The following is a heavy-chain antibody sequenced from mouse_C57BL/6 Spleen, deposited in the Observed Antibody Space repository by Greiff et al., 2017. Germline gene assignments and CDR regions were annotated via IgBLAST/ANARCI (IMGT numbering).Heavy chain of an antibody. Sequence: VQLQESGAELVRPGTSVKVSCKASGYAFTNYLIEWVKQRPGQGLEWIGVINPGSGGTNYNEKFKGKATLTADKSSSTAYMQLSSLTSEDSAVYFCARGTLYYAMDYWGQGTSVTVSS. CDR1: GYAFTNYL. J-gene: IGHJ4*01. CDR3: ARGTLYYAMDY. CDR2: INPGSGGT. D-gene: IGHD3-3*01. V-gene: IGHV1-54*01.